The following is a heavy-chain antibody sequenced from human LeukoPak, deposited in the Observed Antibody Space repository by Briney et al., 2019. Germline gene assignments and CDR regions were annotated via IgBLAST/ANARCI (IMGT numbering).Heavy chain of an antibody. CDR2: INHSGST. J-gene: IGHJ4*02. CDR3: ARYYYDILTGYYRDY. D-gene: IGHD3-9*01. CDR1: GGSISSYY. V-gene: IGHV4-34*01. Sequence: SETLSLTCTVSGGSISSYYWSWIRQPPGKGLEWIGEINHSGSTNYNPSLKSRVTISVDTSKNQFSLKLSSVTAADTAVYYCARYYYDILTGYYRDYWGQGTLVTVSS.